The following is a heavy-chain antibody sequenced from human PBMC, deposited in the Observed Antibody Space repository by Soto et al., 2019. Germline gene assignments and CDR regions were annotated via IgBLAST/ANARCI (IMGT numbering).Heavy chain of an antibody. V-gene: IGHV4-39*01. J-gene: IGHJ5*02. CDR1: GGSISSSSYY. CDR2: IYYSGST. CDR3: ARRLIYLWSAMLGWYAP. D-gene: IGHD3-3*01. Sequence: SETLSLTCTVSGGSISSSSYYWGWIRQPPGKGLEWIGSIYYSGSTYYNPSLKSRVTISVDTSKNQFSLKLSSVTAADAAVYYCARRLIYLWSAMLGWYAPSGQGSLDTVSS.